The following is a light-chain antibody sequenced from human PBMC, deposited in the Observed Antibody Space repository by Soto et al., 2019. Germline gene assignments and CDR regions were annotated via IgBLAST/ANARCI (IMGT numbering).Light chain of an antibody. J-gene: IGKJ5*01. CDR1: QSLVSSDGNTY. V-gene: IGKV2-30*01. Sequence: DIVMTQSPLSLPVTLGQPASISCRSSQSLVSSDGNTYLNWFQQRPGQSPRRLIYKVSNRDSGVPDRFSGSGSGTDFTLKISRVEAEDLGVYYCMQRTHVPITFGQGTRLEIK. CDR3: MQRTHVPIT. CDR2: KVS.